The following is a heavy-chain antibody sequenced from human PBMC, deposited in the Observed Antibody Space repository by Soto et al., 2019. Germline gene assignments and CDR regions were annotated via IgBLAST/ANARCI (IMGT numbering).Heavy chain of an antibody. Sequence: SETLSLTCAVYGGSFSGYYWSWIRQPPGKGLEWIGEINHSGSTNYNPSLKSRVTISVDTSKNQFSLKLSSVTAADTAVYYCARGASYDSSGYPRGHNWFDPWGQGTLVTVSS. J-gene: IGHJ5*02. CDR1: GGSFSGYY. V-gene: IGHV4-34*01. CDR3: ARGASYDSSGYPRGHNWFDP. CDR2: INHSGST. D-gene: IGHD3-22*01.